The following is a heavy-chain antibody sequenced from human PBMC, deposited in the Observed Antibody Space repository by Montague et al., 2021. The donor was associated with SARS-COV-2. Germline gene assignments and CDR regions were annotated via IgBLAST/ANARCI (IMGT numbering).Heavy chain of an antibody. CDR3: ASSLPGNQFQFDY. CDR1: GGSISSGGYY. V-gene: IGHV4-31*03. J-gene: IGHJ4*02. D-gene: IGHD1-14*01. Sequence: TLSLTCSVSGGSISSGGYYGTWIRQRPGGDLEWLGYLYYNGMTHYSPSLKSRASFSLDTSKNQFSLKLTSATATDSALYFCASSLPGNQFQFDYWGQGALVTVSS. CDR2: LYYNGMT.